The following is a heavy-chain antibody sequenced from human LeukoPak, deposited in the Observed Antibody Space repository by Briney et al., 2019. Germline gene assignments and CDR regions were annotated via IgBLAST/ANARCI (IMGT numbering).Heavy chain of an antibody. CDR3: ARHPYCGGDCHPVGMDV. Sequence: PSETLSLTCTVSGGSISSYYWSWIRQPPGKGLEWIGYIYYSGSTNYNPSLKSRVTISVDTSKNQFSLKLSPVTAADTAVYYCARHPYCGGDCHPVGMDVWGQGTTVTVSS. CDR2: IYYSGST. CDR1: GGSISSYY. V-gene: IGHV4-59*08. J-gene: IGHJ6*02. D-gene: IGHD2-21*02.